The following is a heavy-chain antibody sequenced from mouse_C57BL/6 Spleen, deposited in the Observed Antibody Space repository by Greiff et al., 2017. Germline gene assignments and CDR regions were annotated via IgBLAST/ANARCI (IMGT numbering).Heavy chain of an antibody. J-gene: IGHJ3*01. D-gene: IGHD2-4*01. Sequence: EVQLVESGGGLVQPKGSLKLSCAASGFSFNTYAMNWVRQAPGKGLEWVARIRSKSNNYATYYADSVKDRFTISRDDSESMLYLQMNNLKTEDTAMYYCVRQRGYDYDVDWFAYWGQGTLVTVSA. V-gene: IGHV10-1*01. CDR2: IRSKSNNYAT. CDR3: VRQRGYDYDVDWFAY. CDR1: GFSFNTYA.